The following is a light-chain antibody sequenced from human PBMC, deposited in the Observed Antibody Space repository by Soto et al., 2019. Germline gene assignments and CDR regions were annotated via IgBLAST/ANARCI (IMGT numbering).Light chain of an antibody. CDR3: QQYGSSPT. V-gene: IGKV3-20*01. J-gene: IGKJ1*01. Sequence: EIVLTQSPGTLSLSPGERATLSCRASQSGSSSYLAWYQQKPGQAPRLLIYGASSRATGIPDRFSGSGSGTDFTLTISRLEPEDFALYYCQQYGSSPTFGQGTKVEIK. CDR2: GAS. CDR1: QSGSSSY.